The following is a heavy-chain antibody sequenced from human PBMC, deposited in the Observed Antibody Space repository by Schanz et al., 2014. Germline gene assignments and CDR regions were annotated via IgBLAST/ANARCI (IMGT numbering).Heavy chain of an antibody. J-gene: IGHJ4*02. CDR1: GFGFSSYS. V-gene: IGHV3-64*04. D-gene: IGHD1-1*01. CDR2: ISHDGYST. CDR3: ARDRRNADLDY. Sequence: VQLVESGGGLIQPGGSLRLSCAASGFGFSSYSMNWVRQAPGKGLEYVSAISHDGYSTYYADSVKGRFTISRDNAKNSLYLEMNSLRAEDTALYYCARDRRNADLDYWGQGTLVTVSS.